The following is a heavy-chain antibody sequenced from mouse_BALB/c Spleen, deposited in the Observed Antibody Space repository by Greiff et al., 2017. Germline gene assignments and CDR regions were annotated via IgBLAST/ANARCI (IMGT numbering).Heavy chain of an antibody. CDR1: GFTFSDYY. V-gene: IGHV5-4*02. CDR3: ARDGYPTMDY. J-gene: IGHJ4*01. D-gene: IGHD2-2*01. CDR2: ISDGGSYT. Sequence: EVQGVESGGGLVKPGGSLKLSCAASGFTFSDYYMYWVRQTPEKRLEWVATISDGGSYTYYPDSVKGRFTISRDNAKNNLYLQMSSLKSEDTAMYYCARDGYPTMDYWGQGTSVAVSS.